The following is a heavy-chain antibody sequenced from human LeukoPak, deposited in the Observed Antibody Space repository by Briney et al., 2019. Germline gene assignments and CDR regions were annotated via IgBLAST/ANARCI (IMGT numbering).Heavy chain of an antibody. Sequence: GGSLRLSCAGSEFTLSSYGMNWVRQAPGKGLEWVSSISSSSTYIYYADSVKGRFTISRDNANNLVFLQMSSLRAEDTADYFCARGIAVADTKRYFDYWGQGTLVTVSS. CDR2: ISSSSTYI. CDR3: ARGIAVADTKRYFDY. J-gene: IGHJ4*02. D-gene: IGHD6-19*01. V-gene: IGHV3-21*06. CDR1: EFTLSSYG.